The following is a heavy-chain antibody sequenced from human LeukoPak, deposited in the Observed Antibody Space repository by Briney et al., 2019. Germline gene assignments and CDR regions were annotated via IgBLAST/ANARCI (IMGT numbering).Heavy chain of an antibody. CDR3: AEWAIVRGDSQLVY. Sequence: NPGGSLRLSCAASGFTFSSYSMNWVRQAPGKGLEWVSSISSSSYIYYADSVKGRFTISRDNAKNSLYLQMNRLRAEDTAVYYCAEWAIVRGDSQLVYRGQGTLVPVS. CDR2: ISSSSYI. V-gene: IGHV3-21*01. J-gene: IGHJ1*01. CDR1: GFTFSSYS. D-gene: IGHD3-10*01.